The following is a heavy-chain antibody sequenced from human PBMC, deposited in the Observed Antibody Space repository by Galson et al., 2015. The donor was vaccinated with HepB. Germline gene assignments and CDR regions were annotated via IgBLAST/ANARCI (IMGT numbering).Heavy chain of an antibody. Sequence: SLRLSCAASGFTFSSYAMRWVRQAPGKGLEWASSISGGGGITYYADSVKGRFTISRDNSKNTVYLQMNSLRAEDTAVYYCAKEGGSSAWHVSVDYWGQGTLVTVSS. CDR2: ISGGGGIT. CDR1: GFTFSSYA. CDR3: AKEGGSSAWHVSVDY. J-gene: IGHJ4*02. D-gene: IGHD6-19*01. V-gene: IGHV3-23*01.